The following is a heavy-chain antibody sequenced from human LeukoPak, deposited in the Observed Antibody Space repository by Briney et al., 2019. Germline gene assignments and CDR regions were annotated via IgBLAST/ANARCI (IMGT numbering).Heavy chain of an antibody. CDR2: IYWDDDK. D-gene: IGHD6-13*01. Sequence: SGPTLVKPTQTLTLTCTFSGFSLSTSGVGVGWIRQPPGKALEWLALIYWDDDKRYSPSLKSRLTITKDTSKNQVVLTMTNMDPVDTATYYCARNGRRQLPDYYYYMDVWGKGTTVTVSS. V-gene: IGHV2-5*02. CDR3: ARNGRRQLPDYYYYMDV. CDR1: GFSLSTSGVG. J-gene: IGHJ6*03.